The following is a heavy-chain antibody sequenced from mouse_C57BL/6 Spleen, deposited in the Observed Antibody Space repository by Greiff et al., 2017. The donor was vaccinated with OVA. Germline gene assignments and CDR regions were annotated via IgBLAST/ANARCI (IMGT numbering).Heavy chain of an antibody. D-gene: IGHD2-3*01. V-gene: IGHV1-26*01. Sequence: EVQLQQSGPELVKPGASVKISCKASGYTFTDYYMNWVKQSHGKSLEWIGDINPNNGGTSYNQKFKGKATLTVDKSSSTAYMELRSLTSEDSAVYYCAREVYDGYFDDWGQGTTLTVSS. CDR2: INPNNGGT. J-gene: IGHJ2*01. CDR3: AREVYDGYFDD. CDR1: GYTFTDYY.